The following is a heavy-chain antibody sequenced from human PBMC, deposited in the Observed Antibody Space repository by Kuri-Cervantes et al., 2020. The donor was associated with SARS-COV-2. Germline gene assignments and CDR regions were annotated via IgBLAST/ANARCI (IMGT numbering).Heavy chain of an antibody. D-gene: IGHD3-3*01. J-gene: IGHJ4*02. V-gene: IGHV3-11*03. CDR3: ARTWGHYAFWSDYLYYFDY. Sequence: GESLKISCAASGFTFSDYYMSWIRQAPGKGLEWLSYISGSGTYTNYADSVKGRFTISRDNAKNSLYLQMNSLRAEDTAVYYRARTWGHYAFWSDYLYYFDYWGQGTLVTVSS. CDR1: GFTFSDYY. CDR2: ISGSGTYT.